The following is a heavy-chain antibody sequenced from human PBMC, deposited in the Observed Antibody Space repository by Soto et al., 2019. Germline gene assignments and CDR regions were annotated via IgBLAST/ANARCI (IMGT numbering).Heavy chain of an antibody. V-gene: IGHV3-48*01. CDR2: ISSSSSTI. CDR1: GFTLSRYS. Sequence: GVSLRLSCVASGFTLSRYSMNWVRQAPGKGLEWVSYISSSSSTIYYADSVKGRFTISRDNAKNSLYLQMNSLRAEDTAVYYCWGDSLLSSDYWGQGPLVTVSS. J-gene: IGHJ4*02. CDR3: WGDSLLSSDY. D-gene: IGHD3-9*01.